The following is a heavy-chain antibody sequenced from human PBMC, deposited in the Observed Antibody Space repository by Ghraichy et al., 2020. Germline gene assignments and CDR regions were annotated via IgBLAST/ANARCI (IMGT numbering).Heavy chain of an antibody. J-gene: IGHJ3*02. Sequence: SETLSLTCAVSGGSISSGGYSWSWFRQPPGKGLEWIGYIYHSGTTYHNPSLKSRVTISVDTSKSQFSLNLSSVTAADTAVYYCARLARMLVAFDIWGQGTRGTVSS. CDR1: GGSISSGGYS. CDR2: IYHSGTT. D-gene: IGHD3-10*02. V-gene: IGHV4-30-2*01. CDR3: ARLARMLVAFDI.